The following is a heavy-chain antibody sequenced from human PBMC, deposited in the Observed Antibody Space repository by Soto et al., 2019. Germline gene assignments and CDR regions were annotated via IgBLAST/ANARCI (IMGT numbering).Heavy chain of an antibody. Sequence: QVQLQQWGAGLLKPSETLSLTCAVYGGSFSGYYWSWIRQPPGKGLEWIGEINHSGSTNYNPSLKSRVTISVDTSKNQFSLKLSSLTAADTAVYYCARQGDYGDYETDYWGQGTLVTVSS. CDR2: INHSGST. CDR3: ARQGDYGDYETDY. D-gene: IGHD4-17*01. V-gene: IGHV4-34*01. CDR1: GGSFSGYY. J-gene: IGHJ4*02.